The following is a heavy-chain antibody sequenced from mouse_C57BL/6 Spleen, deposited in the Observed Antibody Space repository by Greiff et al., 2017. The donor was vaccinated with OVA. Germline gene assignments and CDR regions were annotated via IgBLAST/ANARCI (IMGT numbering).Heavy chain of an antibody. J-gene: IGHJ3*01. V-gene: IGHV1-15*01. CDR1: GYTFTDYE. CDR3: TRSGGNYGFAY. CDR2: IDPETGGT. Sequence: VNVVESGAELVRPGASVTLSCKASGYTFTDYEMHWVKQTPVHGLEWIGAIDPETGGTAYNQKFKGKAILTADKSSSTAYMELRSLTSEDSAVYYCTRSGGNYGFAYWGQGTLVTVSA. D-gene: IGHD2-1*01.